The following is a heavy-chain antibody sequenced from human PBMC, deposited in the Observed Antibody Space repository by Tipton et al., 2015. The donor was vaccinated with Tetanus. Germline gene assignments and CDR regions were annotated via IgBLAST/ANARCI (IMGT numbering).Heavy chain of an antibody. CDR2: IFYSGST. J-gene: IGHJ4*02. CDR1: GGSMNTRTFY. D-gene: IGHD5-18*01. CDR3: ARHLTYTYTSRYFDY. Sequence: TLSLTCTVSGGSMNTRTFYWGWIRQSPGKGLEWIGSIFYSGSTYYNPSLRSRVSISVDTSKNQFSLTLKSVTAADTGVYYCARHLTYTYTSRYFDYWGLGTLVTVSS. V-gene: IGHV4-39*01.